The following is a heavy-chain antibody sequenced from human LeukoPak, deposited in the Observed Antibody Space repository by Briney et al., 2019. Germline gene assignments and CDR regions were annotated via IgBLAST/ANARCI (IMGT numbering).Heavy chain of an antibody. Sequence: GGSLRLSCVASGSTFDDYGISWVRQGPGKGLEWVCGITWDSETTGYADSVKGRVTISRDNATNSLYLQMNSLRAEDTALYYCARAYTNTRHYYYYYMDVWGKGTKVTVSS. D-gene: IGHD2-2*02. CDR1: GSTFDDYG. J-gene: IGHJ6*03. CDR3: ARAYTNTRHYYYYYMDV. V-gene: IGHV3-20*04. CDR2: ITWDSETT.